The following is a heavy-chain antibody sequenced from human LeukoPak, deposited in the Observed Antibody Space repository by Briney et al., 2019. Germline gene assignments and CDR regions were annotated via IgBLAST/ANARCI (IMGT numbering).Heavy chain of an antibody. J-gene: IGHJ6*02. D-gene: IGHD5-24*01. Sequence: SETLSLTCAVYGGSFSGYYWSWIRQPPGKGLEWIGEINHSGSTNYNPSLKSRVTISVDTSKNQFSLKLSSVTAADTAVYYCARDQIEMATIMDYYYGMGVWGQGTTVTVSS. V-gene: IGHV4-34*01. CDR1: GGSFSGYY. CDR2: INHSGST. CDR3: ARDQIEMATIMDYYYGMGV.